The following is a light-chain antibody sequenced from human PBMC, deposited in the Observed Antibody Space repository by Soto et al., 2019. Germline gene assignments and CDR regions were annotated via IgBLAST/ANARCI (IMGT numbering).Light chain of an antibody. V-gene: IGKV1-27*01. J-gene: IGKJ2*01. CDR1: QGIRSY. CDR3: QKYDDVPYT. CDR2: AAS. Sequence: MTQSPSSLSAAVGDRVTITCRASQGIRSYLAWYQQKQGKPPKLLIYAASTLQSGVPSRFSGSGSGTDFTLTISSLQPEDVATYYCQKYDDVPYTFGQGTKLEIK.